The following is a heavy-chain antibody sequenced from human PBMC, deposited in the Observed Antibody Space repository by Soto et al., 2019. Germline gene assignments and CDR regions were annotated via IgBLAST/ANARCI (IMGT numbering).Heavy chain of an antibody. CDR1: GFTFSSYG. D-gene: IGHD2-2*01. CDR2: ISYDGSNK. V-gene: IGHV3-30*18. J-gene: IGHJ4*02. CDR3: AKDPGVNGSSTRCYGLGTY. Sequence: QVQLVESGGGVVQPGRSLRLSCAVSGFTFSSYGMHWVRQAPGKGLEWLAVISYDGSNKYYADSVKGRFTISRDNSKNXLXXQMNRLRAEDKAVDYCAKDPGVNGSSTRCYGLGTYRGQGTLVSVSS.